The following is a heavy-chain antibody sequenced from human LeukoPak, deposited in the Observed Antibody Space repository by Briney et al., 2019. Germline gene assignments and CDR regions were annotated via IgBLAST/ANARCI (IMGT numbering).Heavy chain of an antibody. Sequence: SETLSLTCSVSNYSINSGHYWGWIRQPPGKGLEWIGNIHRSGSSNNNPSLKSRFIITMDTSKNQFSLKLSSVTAADTAVYYCVLYGFKHDAFDIWGQGTMVTVSS. CDR1: NYSINSGHY. V-gene: IGHV4-38-2*02. CDR2: IHRSGSS. J-gene: IGHJ3*02. D-gene: IGHD5-24*01. CDR3: VLYGFKHDAFDI.